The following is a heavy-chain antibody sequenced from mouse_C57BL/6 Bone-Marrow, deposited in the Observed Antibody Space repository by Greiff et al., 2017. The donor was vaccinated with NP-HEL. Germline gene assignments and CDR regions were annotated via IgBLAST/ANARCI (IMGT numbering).Heavy chain of an antibody. V-gene: IGHV1-69*01. CDR1: GYTFTSYW. CDR3: ARSLGTKKAD. CDR2: IDPSDSYT. D-gene: IGHD1-3*01. J-gene: IGHJ3*01. Sequence: QVQLQQPGAELVMPGASVKLSCKASGYTFTSYWMHWVKQRPGQGLEWIGEIDPSDSYTNYNQKFKGKSTLTVDKSASTAYMQLSSLTSEDSAVYYCARSLGTKKADWGKGTLVTVSA.